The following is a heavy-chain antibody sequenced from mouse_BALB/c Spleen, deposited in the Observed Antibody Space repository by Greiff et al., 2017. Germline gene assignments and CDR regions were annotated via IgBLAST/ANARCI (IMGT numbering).Heavy chain of an antibody. CDR2: IWTGGGT. CDR1: GFSLTSYD. CDR3: VRDQGYYGDY. J-gene: IGHJ2*01. V-gene: IGHV2-9-2*01. Sequence: VKLEESGPGLVAPSQSLSITCTVSGFSLTSYDISWIRQPPGKGLEWLGVIWTGGGTNYNSAFMSRLSISKDNSKSQVFLKMNSLQTDDTAIYYCVRDQGYYGDYWGQGTTLTVSS. D-gene: IGHD1-2*01.